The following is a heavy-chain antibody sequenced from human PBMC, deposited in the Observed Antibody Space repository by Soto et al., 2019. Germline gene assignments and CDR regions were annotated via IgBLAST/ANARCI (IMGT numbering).Heavy chain of an antibody. J-gene: IGHJ3*01. CDR1: GFTFSSYG. CDR2: ISYDGSNK. CDR3: AKETSLYNSYWSYCYIKDV. Sequence: SLRLSCAASGFTFSSYGMHWVRQAPXKGLEWVAIISYDGSNKYYADSVKGRFTISRDNSKNTLYLQMNSLRAEDTAVYYCAKETSLYNSYWSYCYIKDVSRRGT. V-gene: IGHV3-30*18. D-gene: IGHD6-13*01.